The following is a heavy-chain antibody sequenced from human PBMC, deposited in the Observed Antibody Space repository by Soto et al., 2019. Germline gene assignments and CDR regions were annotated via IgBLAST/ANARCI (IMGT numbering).Heavy chain of an antibody. J-gene: IGHJ5*02. Sequence: GGSLRLSCAASGFTFSSYSMNWVRQAPGKGLEWVSYISSSSSTIYYADSVKGRFTISRDNAKNSLYLQMNSLRDEDTAVYYCARGRNTYYYDSSGRDNWFDPWGQGTLVTVSS. CDR2: ISSSSSTI. CDR3: ARGRNTYYYDSSGRDNWFDP. D-gene: IGHD3-22*01. V-gene: IGHV3-48*02. CDR1: GFTFSSYS.